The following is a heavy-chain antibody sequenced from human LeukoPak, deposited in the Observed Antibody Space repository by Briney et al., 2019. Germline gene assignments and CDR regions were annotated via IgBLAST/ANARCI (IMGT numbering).Heavy chain of an antibody. D-gene: IGHD3-9*01. J-gene: IGHJ4*02. CDR1: GFTFSSYA. V-gene: IGHV3-23*01. CDR2: ISGSGGNT. Sequence: GGSLRLSCAASGFTFSSYAMSWVRQAPGKGLEWVSVISGSGGNTYYADSVKGRFTISRDNSKNTLYLQMNSLRAEDTAVYYCAKVSVGYFDWLAFDYWGQGTLVTVSS. CDR3: AKVSVGYFDWLAFDY.